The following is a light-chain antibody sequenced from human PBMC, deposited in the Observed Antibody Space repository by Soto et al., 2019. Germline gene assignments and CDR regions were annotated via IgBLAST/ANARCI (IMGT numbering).Light chain of an antibody. CDR3: QQYGGSPGT. CDR2: HAS. V-gene: IGKV3-20*01. J-gene: IGKJ3*01. CDR1: QRIINNIY. Sequence: EIVLTQSPGTLSLSPGERATLSCRASQRIINNIYLPWYQQKPGQAPRLLIWHASNRAAGVPDRFSGSGSGTDFTRTISRLEPEDFAVDYCQQYGGSPGTFGPGNKVDIK.